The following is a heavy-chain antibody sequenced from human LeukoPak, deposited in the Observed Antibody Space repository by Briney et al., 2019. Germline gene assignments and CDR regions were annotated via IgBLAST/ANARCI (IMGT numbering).Heavy chain of an antibody. Sequence: SETLSLTCAVYGGSFSGYYWSWIRQPPGKGLEWIGEINHSGSTNYNPSLKSRVTISVDTSKNQFSLKLSSVTAADTAVYYCARGPDPQRSSPAFDYWGQGTLVTVSS. J-gene: IGHJ4*02. CDR1: GGSFSGYY. V-gene: IGHV4-34*01. CDR3: ARGPDPQRSSPAFDY. D-gene: IGHD6-13*01. CDR2: INHSGST.